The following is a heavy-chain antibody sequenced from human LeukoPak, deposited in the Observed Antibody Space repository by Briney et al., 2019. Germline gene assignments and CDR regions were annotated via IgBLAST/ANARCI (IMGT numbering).Heavy chain of an antibody. Sequence: SETLSLTCTVSGGSISSYYWSWIRQPPGKGLERIGYIYYSGSTNYNPSLKSRVTISVDTSKNQFSLKLSSVTAADTAVYSCARRGPCSGGSCYSFGFDYWGQGTLVTVSS. CDR1: GGSISSYY. V-gene: IGHV4-59*01. J-gene: IGHJ4*02. CDR3: ARRGPCSGGSCYSFGFDY. CDR2: IYYSGST. D-gene: IGHD2-15*01.